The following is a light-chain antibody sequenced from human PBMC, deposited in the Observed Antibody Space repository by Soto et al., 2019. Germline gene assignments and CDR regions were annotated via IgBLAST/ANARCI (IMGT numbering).Light chain of an antibody. CDR1: QSVRSN. CDR2: GAS. V-gene: IGKV3-15*01. CDR3: QHYNDLWG. Sequence: EIVMTQSPATLSVSPGERVTLSCRASQSVRSNLAWYQQKPGQVPRVLIYGASTRAIGIPDRFSGSGSGTEFTLIISSLQSEDVAVYYCQHYNDLWGFGGGTKVEIK. J-gene: IGKJ4*01.